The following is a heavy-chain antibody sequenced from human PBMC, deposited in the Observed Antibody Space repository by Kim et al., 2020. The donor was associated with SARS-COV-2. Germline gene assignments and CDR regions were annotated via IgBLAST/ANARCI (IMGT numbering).Heavy chain of an antibody. Sequence: PSLRSRVTLSVDTSKNQFTLGLSSGTAADTAVYYCARDPGSSYYYYYGMDVWGQGTTVTVSS. D-gene: IGHD1-1*01. V-gene: IGHV4-59*01. J-gene: IGHJ6*02. CDR3: ARDPGSSYYYYYGMDV.